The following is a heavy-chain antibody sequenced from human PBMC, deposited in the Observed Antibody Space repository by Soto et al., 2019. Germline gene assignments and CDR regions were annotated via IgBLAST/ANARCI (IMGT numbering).Heavy chain of an antibody. CDR1: GFTFSSYA. Sequence: GGSLRLSCAASGFTFSSYAMHWVRQAPGKGLEWVAVISYDGSNKYYADSVKGRFTISRDNSKNTLYLQMNSLRAEDTAVYYCARDRELTHYYGSGREDGMDVWGQGTTVTVSS. V-gene: IGHV3-30-3*01. J-gene: IGHJ6*02. CDR2: ISYDGSNK. D-gene: IGHD3-10*01. CDR3: ARDRELTHYYGSGREDGMDV.